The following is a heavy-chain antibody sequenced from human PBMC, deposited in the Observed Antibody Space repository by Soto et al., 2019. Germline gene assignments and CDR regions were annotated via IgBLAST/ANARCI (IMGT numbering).Heavy chain of an antibody. CDR2: IRSKANSYAT. J-gene: IGHJ3*02. Sequence: GGSLRLSCAASKFTFSGSAIHWVRQASGKGLEWVGRIRSKANSYATAYVASVKGRFTISRDDSKNTAYLQMNSLKTEDTAVYYCSRQYGSGSYSAFDIWGQGTMVTVSS. V-gene: IGHV3-73*01. D-gene: IGHD3-10*01. CDR1: KFTFSGSA. CDR3: SRQYGSGSYSAFDI.